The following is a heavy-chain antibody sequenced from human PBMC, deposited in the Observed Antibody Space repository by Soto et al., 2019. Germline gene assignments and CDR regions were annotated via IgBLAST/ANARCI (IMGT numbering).Heavy chain of an antibody. CDR3: ARKDSGSYSYLSNFDL. V-gene: IGHV3-33*01. CDR2: IYYDGNNK. CDR1: GFIFSNYD. J-gene: IGHJ2*01. Sequence: QVQLVESGGGVVQPGRSLRLSCAASGFIFSNYDMHWVRQAPGKGLEWVAVIYYDGNNKYYADSVKGRFTIYRDNSDNTLYLHMNSLRAEDTAMYYCARKDSGSYSYLSNFDLWGRGTLVTVSS. D-gene: IGHD3-22*01.